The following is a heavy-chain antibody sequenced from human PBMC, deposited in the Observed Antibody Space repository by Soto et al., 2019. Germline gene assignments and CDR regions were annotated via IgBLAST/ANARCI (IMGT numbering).Heavy chain of an antibody. J-gene: IGHJ6*02. CDR3: AAETDYDFWSGYYTAPFSGMDV. CDR1: GFTSTSSA. D-gene: IGHD3-3*01. CDR2: IVVGSGNT. V-gene: IGHV1-58*01. Sequence: SVKVSCKASGFTSTSSAVQWVRQARGQRLEWIGWIVVGSGNTNYAQKFQERVTITRDMSTSTAYMELSSLRSEDTAVYYCAAETDYDFWSGYYTAPFSGMDVWGQGTTVTV.